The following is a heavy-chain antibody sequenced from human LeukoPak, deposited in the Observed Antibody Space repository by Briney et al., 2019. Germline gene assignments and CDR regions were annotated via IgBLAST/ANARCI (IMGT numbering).Heavy chain of an antibody. D-gene: IGHD3-3*01. CDR2: IYYSGST. V-gene: IGHV4-39*07. CDR1: GGSISSSSYY. J-gene: IGHJ3*02. Sequence: SETLSLTCTVSGGSISSSSYYWGWIRQPPGKGLEWIGSIYYSGSTNYNPSLKSRVTISVDTSKNQFSLKLSSVTAADTAVYYCARGRSRYYDIWRAFDIWGQGTMVTVSS. CDR3: ARGRSRYYDIWRAFDI.